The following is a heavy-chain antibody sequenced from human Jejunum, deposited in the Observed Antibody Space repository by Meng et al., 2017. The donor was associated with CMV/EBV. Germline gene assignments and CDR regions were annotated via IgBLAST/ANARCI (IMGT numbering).Heavy chain of an antibody. J-gene: IGHJ4*02. CDR2: ISSNGGSV. Sequence: TFSDYVMNWVRQAPGKGLEHVSLISSNGGSVYYADSVKGRFTISRDNSKNTLYLQMGSLRAEDMAVYYCARDGATGYFGDYFFDYWGQGTLVTVSS. CDR3: ARDGATGYFGDYFFDY. D-gene: IGHD3-9*01. CDR1: TFSDYV. V-gene: IGHV3-64*02.